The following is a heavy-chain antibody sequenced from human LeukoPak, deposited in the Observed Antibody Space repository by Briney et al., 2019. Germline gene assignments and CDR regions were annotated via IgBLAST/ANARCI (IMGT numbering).Heavy chain of an antibody. J-gene: IGHJ3*02. CDR1: GGSFSGYY. V-gene: IGHV4-34*01. CDR2: INHSGST. Sequence: SEALSLTCAVYGGSFSGYYWSWIRQPPGKGLEWIGEINHSGSTNYNPSLKSRVTISVDTSKNQFSLKLSSVTAADTAVYYCARAKRRDAFDIWGPGTMVTVSS. CDR3: ARAKRRDAFDI.